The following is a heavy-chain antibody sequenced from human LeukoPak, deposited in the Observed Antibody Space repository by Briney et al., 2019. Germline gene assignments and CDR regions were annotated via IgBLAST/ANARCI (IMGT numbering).Heavy chain of an antibody. D-gene: IGHD6-19*01. J-gene: IGHJ4*02. CDR2: IYKEGNT. V-gene: IGHV3-53*01. CDR1: GFTVSDSY. Sequence: PGGSLSLSCAASGFTVSDSYMSWVRQAPGKGLEWVSTIYKEGNTYHADSVKGRFTMSRDNSKNTLYLQMNSLRVEDTAIYYCARESITSGWYLYWGQGTLVTVSS. CDR3: ARESITSGWYLY.